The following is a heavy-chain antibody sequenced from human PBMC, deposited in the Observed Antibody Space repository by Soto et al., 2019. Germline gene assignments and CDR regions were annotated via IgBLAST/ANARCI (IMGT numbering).Heavy chain of an antibody. D-gene: IGHD3-10*01. V-gene: IGHV1-69*01. J-gene: IGHJ3*02. CDR3: ARGASWGFGVAEDAFDI. Sequence: QVQLVQSGAEVKKPGSSVKVSCKASGGTFSSYAISWVRQAPGQGLEWMGGIIPIFGTANSAQKCKGRVTITADESTSQAYMELSSLRSEDTAVYYCARGASWGFGVAEDAFDIWGQGTMVTVSS. CDR1: GGTFSSYA. CDR2: IIPIFGTA.